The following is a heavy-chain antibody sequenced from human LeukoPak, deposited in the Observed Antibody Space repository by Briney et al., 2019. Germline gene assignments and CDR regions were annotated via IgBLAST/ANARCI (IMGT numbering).Heavy chain of an antibody. CDR3: MRVSGGYDYY. D-gene: IGHD5-12*01. CDR1: GDSISRSSPY. J-gene: IGHJ4*02. CDR2: IHFSGST. Sequence: SETLSLTCTVSGDSISRSSPYWGWIRQPPGKGLQYIGTIHFSGSTYYNPSLKSPVTISVDTSKNQFSLKLNSVTAADTAVYYCMRVSGGYDYYWGQGTLVTVSS. V-gene: IGHV4-39*01.